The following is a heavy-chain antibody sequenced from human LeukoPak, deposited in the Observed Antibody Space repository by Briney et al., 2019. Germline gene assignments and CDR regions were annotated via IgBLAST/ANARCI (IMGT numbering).Heavy chain of an antibody. CDR3: ANRYGGRFFDY. V-gene: IGHV3-23*01. J-gene: IGHJ4*02. CDR2: ISGSGGDT. CDR1: GFTFSNSA. D-gene: IGHD5-12*01. Sequence: PGGSLRLSCAASGFTFSNSAMSWVRQAPGRGLDWVSAISGSGGDTYYAVSVKGRFTISRDNSKNTLYVQMNSLRAEDTAVYSCANRYGGRFFDYWGQGTLVTVSS.